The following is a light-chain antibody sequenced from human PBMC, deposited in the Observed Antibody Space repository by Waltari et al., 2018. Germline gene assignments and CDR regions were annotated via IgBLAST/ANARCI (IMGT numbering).Light chain of an antibody. V-gene: IGLV1-44*01. CDR1: YSSIGRNI. J-gene: IGLJ2*01. CDR3: ATWDDRLTGVV. CDR2: SND. Sequence: QSVLTQPPSASGAPGQRVTISCSGNYSSIGRNIVTWYHQLPGTAPKLLIYSNDYRPSGVPDRFSGSKSGTSASLAISGLQSEDEADYYCATWDDRLTGVVFGGGTRVTVL.